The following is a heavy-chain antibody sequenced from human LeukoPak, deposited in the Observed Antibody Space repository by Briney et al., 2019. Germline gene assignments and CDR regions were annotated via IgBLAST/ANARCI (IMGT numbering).Heavy chain of an antibody. CDR2: ISSSGSTI. Sequence: GGSLRLSCAASGFTFSSYEINWVRQAPGKGLEWVSYISSSGSTIYYADSVKGRFTISRDNAKNSLYLQMNSLRAEDTAVYYCARDCLYYDISGPRFDYWGQGTLVTVSS. CDR3: ARDCLYYDISGPRFDY. CDR1: GFTFSSYE. V-gene: IGHV3-48*03. J-gene: IGHJ4*02. D-gene: IGHD3-9*01.